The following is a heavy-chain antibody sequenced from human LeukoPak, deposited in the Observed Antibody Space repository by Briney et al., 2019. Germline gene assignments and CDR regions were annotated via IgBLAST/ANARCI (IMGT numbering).Heavy chain of an antibody. V-gene: IGHV3-7*01. CDR2: IKQDGSEK. Sequence: GGSLRLSCAASGFTFSSYWMSWVRQAPGKGLKWVANIKQDGSEKYYVASVKGRFTISRDNAKNSLYLQMNSLRAEDTAVYYCARDGLRDFWSGYNFDYWGQGTLVTVSS. CDR3: ARDGLRDFWSGYNFDY. J-gene: IGHJ4*02. D-gene: IGHD3-3*01. CDR1: GFTFSSYW.